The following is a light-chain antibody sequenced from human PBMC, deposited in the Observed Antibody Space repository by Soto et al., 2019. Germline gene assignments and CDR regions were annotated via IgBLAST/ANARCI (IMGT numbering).Light chain of an antibody. J-gene: IGKJ1*01. CDR2: GAS. V-gene: IGKV3D-20*02. CDR3: QQHSHWPPWT. Sequence: EIVMTQSPATLSVSPGERATLSCRASQGVSSSYLAWYQQKPGQAPRLLIYGASNRATGIPARFSGSGSGTDFTLTISNLEPEDFAVYYCQQHSHWPPWTFGQGTKVDIK. CDR1: QGVSSSY.